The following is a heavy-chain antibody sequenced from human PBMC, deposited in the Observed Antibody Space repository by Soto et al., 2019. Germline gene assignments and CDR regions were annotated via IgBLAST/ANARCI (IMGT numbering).Heavy chain of an antibody. V-gene: IGHV3-48*03. D-gene: IGHD3-10*02. J-gene: IGHJ4*02. CDR2: ISSSGSTI. CDR3: ARDGGTMSKTP. CDR1: GFTFSSYE. Sequence: EVQLVESGGGLVQPGGSLRLSCAASGFTFSSYEMNWVRQAPGKGLEWVSYISSSGSTIYYADSVKGRFTISRDNAKNSLYLQMNSLRAEDTAVYYCARDGGTMSKTPWGQGTLVTVSS.